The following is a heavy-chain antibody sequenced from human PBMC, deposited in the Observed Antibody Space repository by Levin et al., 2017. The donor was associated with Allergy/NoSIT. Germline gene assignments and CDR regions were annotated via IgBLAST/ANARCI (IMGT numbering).Heavy chain of an antibody. CDR2: ISSSSSYI. J-gene: IGHJ6*02. D-gene: IGHD6-19*01. V-gene: IGHV3-21*01. CDR1: GFTFSSYS. CDR3: ARDTQKLTHSSGWYERGYYYYYGMDV. Sequence: TGGSLRLSCAASGFTFSSYSMNWVRQAPGKGLEWVSSISSSSSYIYYADSVKGRFTISRDNAKNSLYLQMNSLRAEDTAVYYCARDTQKLTHSSGWYERGYYYYYGMDVWGQGTTVTVSS.